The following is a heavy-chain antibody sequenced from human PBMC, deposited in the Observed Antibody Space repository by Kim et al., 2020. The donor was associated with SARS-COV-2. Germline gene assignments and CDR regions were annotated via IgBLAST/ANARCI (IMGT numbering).Heavy chain of an antibody. D-gene: IGHD6-13*01. J-gene: IGHJ4*02. Sequence: SVKVSCKASGGTFSSYAISWVRQAPGQGLEWMGRIIPILGIANYAQKFQGRVTITADKSTSTAYMELSSLRSEDTAVYYCAREGGIAAAGSGLDYWGQGTLVTVSS. CDR3: AREGGIAAAGSGLDY. CDR2: IIPILGIA. V-gene: IGHV1-69*04. CDR1: GGTFSSYA.